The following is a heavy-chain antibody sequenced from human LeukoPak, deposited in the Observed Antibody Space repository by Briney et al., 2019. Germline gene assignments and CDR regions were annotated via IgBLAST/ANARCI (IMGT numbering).Heavy chain of an antibody. CDR3: AKDLVASSGWYRGDY. D-gene: IGHD6-19*01. J-gene: IGHJ4*02. Sequence: GGSLRLSCAASGFTFNTYAMSWVRQAPGKGLEWVSAISGSGGSTYYADSVKGRFTISRDNSKNTLYLQMNSLRAEDTAVYYCAKDLVASSGWYRGDYWGQGTLVTVSS. CDR1: GFTFNTYA. CDR2: ISGSGGST. V-gene: IGHV3-23*01.